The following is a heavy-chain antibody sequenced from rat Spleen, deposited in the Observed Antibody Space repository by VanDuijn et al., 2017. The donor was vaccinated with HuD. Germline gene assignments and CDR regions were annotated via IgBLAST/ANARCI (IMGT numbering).Heavy chain of an antibody. V-gene: IGHV5-31*01. D-gene: IGHD1-12*02. CDR3: TREEYYDGNYYPSWYFDF. CDR1: GFTFNKFW. Sequence: EVQLVESGGGLVQPGRSLKLSCVASGFTFNKFWMTWIRQAPGKGLEWVASIINTGGSTYYPDSVKGRFTISRDNAKSTLYLQMNSLRSEDTATYYCTREEYYDGNYYPSWYFDFWGPGTMVTVSS. CDR2: IINTGGST. J-gene: IGHJ1*01.